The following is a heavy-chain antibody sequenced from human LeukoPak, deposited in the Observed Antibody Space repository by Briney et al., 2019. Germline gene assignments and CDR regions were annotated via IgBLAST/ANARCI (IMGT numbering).Heavy chain of an antibody. CDR1: GGSISSYY. J-gene: IGHJ4*02. CDR3: ARLLYYDSSLS. CDR2: INHSGST. V-gene: IGHV4-34*01. Sequence: SETLSLTCTVSGGSISSYYWSWIRQPPGKGLDWIGEINHSGSTNYNPSLKSRVTISVDTSRNQFSLKLSSVTAADTAVYYCARLLYYDSSLSWGQGTLVTVSS. D-gene: IGHD3-22*01.